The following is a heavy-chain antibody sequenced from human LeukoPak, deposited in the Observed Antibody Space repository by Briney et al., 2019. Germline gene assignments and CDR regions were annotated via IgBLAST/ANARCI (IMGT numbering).Heavy chain of an antibody. V-gene: IGHV4-34*01. CDR2: INHSGST. D-gene: IGHD3-22*01. CDR3: ARGPIDSSAYVFDY. CDR1: GGSFSGYY. Sequence: SETLSLTCAVYGGSFSGYYWSWIRQPPGKGLEWIGEINHSGSTNYNPSLKSRVTISVDTSKNQFSLKLTSVNAADTAVYYCARGPIDSSAYVFDYWGPGTLVTVSS. J-gene: IGHJ4*02.